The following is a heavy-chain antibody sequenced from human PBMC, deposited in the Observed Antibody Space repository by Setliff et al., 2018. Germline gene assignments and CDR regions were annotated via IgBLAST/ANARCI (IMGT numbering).Heavy chain of an antibody. Sequence: PSETLSLTCTVYGGSFSDHFWSWIRQPPGKGLEWIGEINHSGSTNYNPSLKSRVTISVDASKNQFSLKLTSVTAADTAVYFCARDVEAYSYGAGWFDPWGQGTLVTVSS. CDR3: ARDVEAYSYGAGWFDP. CDR2: INHSGST. CDR1: GGSFSDHF. J-gene: IGHJ5*02. D-gene: IGHD5-18*01. V-gene: IGHV4-34*01.